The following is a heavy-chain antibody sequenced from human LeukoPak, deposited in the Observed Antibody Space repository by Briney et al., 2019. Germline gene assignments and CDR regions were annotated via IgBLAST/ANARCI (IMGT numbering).Heavy chain of an antibody. D-gene: IGHD3-10*02. CDR1: GFTFSSYE. J-gene: IGHJ6*04. CDR2: ISSSGSTI. Sequence: PGGSLRLSCAASGFTFSSYEMNWVRQAPGKGLEWVSYISSSGSTIYYADSVKGRFTISRDNAKNSLYLQVNSLRAEDTAVYYCAELGITMIGGVWGNGTTVTISS. CDR3: AELGITMIGGV. V-gene: IGHV3-48*03.